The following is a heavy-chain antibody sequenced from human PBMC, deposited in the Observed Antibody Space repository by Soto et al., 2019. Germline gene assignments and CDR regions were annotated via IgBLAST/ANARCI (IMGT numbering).Heavy chain of an antibody. CDR2: IYHTGST. Sequence: QVQLQESGSGLVKPSQTLSLTCTVSGDSISSGGYSWSWLRQPPRQGLEWMGYIYHTGSTSYSPSLKSRVTMSVDKSKNQFSLSLNSVTAADTAIYYWSRAHYGPRGYYFDSWGPGALVTVSS. CDR1: GDSISSGGYS. J-gene: IGHJ4*02. CDR3: SRAHYGPRGYYFDS. D-gene: IGHD3-10*01. V-gene: IGHV4-30-2*01.